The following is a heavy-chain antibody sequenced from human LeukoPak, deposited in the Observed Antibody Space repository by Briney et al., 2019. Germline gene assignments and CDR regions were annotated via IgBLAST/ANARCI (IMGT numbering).Heavy chain of an antibody. CDR2: ISFSGGST. D-gene: IGHD3-3*01. Sequence: PGGSLRLSCVASGFIFSNYAGSWVRQAPRKGLEWVSTISFSGGSTYHADSVKGRFTISRDNSKNTLYLEMSSLRAEDTAIYYCASGDFWSGYSSVFDYWGLGTLVTVSS. CDR1: GFIFSNYA. J-gene: IGHJ4*02. V-gene: IGHV3-23*01. CDR3: ASGDFWSGYSSVFDY.